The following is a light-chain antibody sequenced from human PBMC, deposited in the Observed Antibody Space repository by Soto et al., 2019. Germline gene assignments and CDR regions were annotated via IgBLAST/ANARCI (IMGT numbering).Light chain of an antibody. J-gene: IGLJ2*01. CDR1: SSDVGGYNY. CDR2: EVN. CDR3: SSYTSSDTLL. Sequence: QSALTQPASVSGSPGQSITISCTGTSSDVGGYNYVSWYQQHPGKAPKLMIHEVNNRPSGVSNRFSGSKSGNTASLTMSVRQAEDEAHYYCSSYTSSDTLLFGGGTKLTVL. V-gene: IGLV2-14*01.